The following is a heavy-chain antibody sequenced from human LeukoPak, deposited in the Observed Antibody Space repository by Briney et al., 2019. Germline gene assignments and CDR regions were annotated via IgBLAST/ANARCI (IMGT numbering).Heavy chain of an antibody. CDR2: INHSGST. V-gene: IGHV4-34*01. CDR1: GGSFSGYY. D-gene: IGHD5-18*01. Sequence: SETLSLTCAVYGGSFSGYYWSWIRQPPGKGLAWIGKINHSGSTNYNPSLKSRVTISVDTSKNQFSLKLSSVTAADTAVYFCARGFGYSYAFDYWGQGTLVTVSS. J-gene: IGHJ4*02. CDR3: ARGFGYSYAFDY.